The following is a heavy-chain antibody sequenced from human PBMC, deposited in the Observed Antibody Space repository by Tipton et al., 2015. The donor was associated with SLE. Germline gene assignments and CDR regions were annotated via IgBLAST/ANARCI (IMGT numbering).Heavy chain of an antibody. CDR3: ARGWTPDY. V-gene: IGHV4-59*01. CDR2: VYSSGNT. Sequence: LRLSCTFSTGSMSSYYWTWIRQPPGKGLEWIGYVYSSGNTNYNPSLNSRVTISVDKSKNQFSLKLTSMTAADTAVYYCARGWTPDYWGQGTLVTVSS. J-gene: IGHJ4*02. D-gene: IGHD3/OR15-3a*01. CDR1: TGSMSSYY.